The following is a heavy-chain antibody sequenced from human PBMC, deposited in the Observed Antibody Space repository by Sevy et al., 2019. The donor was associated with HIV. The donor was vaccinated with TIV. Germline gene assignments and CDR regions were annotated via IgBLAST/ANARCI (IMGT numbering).Heavy chain of an antibody. CDR3: VNVVRFLEQTEFDY. V-gene: IGHV3-64D*06. Sequence: GGSLRLSCSASGFTFSSYPMHWVRQAPGKGLEFVSVINSNGDRRYYADSVKGRFIISRDNSKNMLYLQMGSLRAEDTALYYCVNVVRFLEQTEFDYWGQGTLVTVSS. D-gene: IGHD3-3*01. CDR2: INSNGDRR. J-gene: IGHJ4*02. CDR1: GFTFSSYP.